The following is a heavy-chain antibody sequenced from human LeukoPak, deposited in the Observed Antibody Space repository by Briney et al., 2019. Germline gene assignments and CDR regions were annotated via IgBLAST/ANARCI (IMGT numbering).Heavy chain of an antibody. CDR3: ATDSSGWLPDWYFDL. D-gene: IGHD6-19*01. V-gene: IGHV1-24*01. Sequence: ASVKVSCKVSGYTLTELSMHWVRQAPGKGLEWMGGFDPEDGETIYAQKFQGRVTMTEDTSTDTAYMELSSLRSEDTAVYYCATDSSGWLPDWYFDLWGRGTLVTVSS. CDR2: FDPEDGET. J-gene: IGHJ2*01. CDR1: GYTLTELS.